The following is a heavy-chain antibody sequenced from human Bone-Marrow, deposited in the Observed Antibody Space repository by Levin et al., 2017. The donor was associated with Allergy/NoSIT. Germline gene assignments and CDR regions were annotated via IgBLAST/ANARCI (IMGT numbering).Heavy chain of an antibody. CDR2: MFAGGAT. J-gene: IGHJ5*01. D-gene: IGHD2/OR15-2a*01. Sequence: LRLSCTVSGASISNTHHYWNWIRQPAGKGLEWIGRMFAGGATTYKRSLRSRVTISIDTSQNQFSLKLPSVTAADTAVYYCARDETFNSWHVGWFDSWGQGPLVTASS. CDR3: ARDETFNSWHVGWFDS. V-gene: IGHV4-61*02. CDR1: GASISNTHHY.